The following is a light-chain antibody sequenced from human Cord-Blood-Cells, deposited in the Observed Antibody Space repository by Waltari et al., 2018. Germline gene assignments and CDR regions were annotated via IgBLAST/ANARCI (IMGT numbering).Light chain of an antibody. CDR2: DAS. CDR1: QSVSSY. J-gene: IGKJ5*01. Sequence: EIVLTQSLATLSLSPGERATFSCRASQSVSSYLAWYQQKPGQAPRLLIYDASNRATGIPARFSGSGSGTDFTLTISSLEPEDFAVYYCQQRSNWPPITFGQGTRLEIK. CDR3: QQRSNWPPIT. V-gene: IGKV3-11*01.